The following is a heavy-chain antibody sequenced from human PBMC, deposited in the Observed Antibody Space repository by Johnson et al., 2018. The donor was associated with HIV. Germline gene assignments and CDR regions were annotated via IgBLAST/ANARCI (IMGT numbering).Heavy chain of an antibody. CDR2: ISSNGGST. Sequence: VQLVESGGGVVQPGRSLRLSCAASGFTFSSYGMHWVRQAPGKGLEYVSAISSNGGSTYYANSVKGRFTISRDNSKNTLYLQMGSLRAEDMAVYYCARDRYSYGQPMHAFDIWGQGTMVTVSS. D-gene: IGHD5-18*01. CDR3: ARDRYSYGQPMHAFDI. J-gene: IGHJ3*02. CDR1: GFTFSSYG. V-gene: IGHV3-64*01.